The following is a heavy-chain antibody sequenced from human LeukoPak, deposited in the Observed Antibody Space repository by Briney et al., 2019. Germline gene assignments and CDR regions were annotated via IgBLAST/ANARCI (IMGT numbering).Heavy chain of an antibody. CDR3: AKGGRGSWPGNTGD. Sequence: GGSLRLSCAASGFDFSSHGMNWVRQAPGKGLEWVSTINFNGGRTYYADSVKGRFSVSRDNSKNTLYLQMNSLRVEDTAVYYCAKGGRGSWPGNTGDWGQGTLVSVSS. V-gene: IGHV3-23*01. D-gene: IGHD3-10*01. CDR1: GFDFSSHG. CDR2: INFNGGRT. J-gene: IGHJ4*02.